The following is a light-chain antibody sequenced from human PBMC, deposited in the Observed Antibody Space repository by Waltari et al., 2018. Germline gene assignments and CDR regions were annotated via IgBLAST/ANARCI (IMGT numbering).Light chain of an antibody. Sequence: QSALTQPPSVSGSPGQSVTISCTGTSSDVGAYNYVSWYQQHPGKAPKLMSYDVSKRPSGVPDRFAGSKSGNTASLTISGLQGEDEADYYCCSYAGSYTYVFGTGTKVTVL. CDR1: SSDVGAYNY. V-gene: IGLV2-11*01. CDR3: CSYAGSYTYV. J-gene: IGLJ1*01. CDR2: DVS.